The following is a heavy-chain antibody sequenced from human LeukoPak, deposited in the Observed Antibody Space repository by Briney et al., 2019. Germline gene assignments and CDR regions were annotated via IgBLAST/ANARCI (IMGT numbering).Heavy chain of an antibody. Sequence: SETLSLTCAVSGYSISSGYYWGWIRPPPGKGLEWIGSIYRSGSTYYNPSLKSRVTISVDTSKSQFSLKLSSVTAADAAIYYCARERSSSSDYWGQGTLVTVSS. CDR1: GYSISSGYY. CDR2: IYRSGST. J-gene: IGHJ4*02. V-gene: IGHV4-38-2*02. D-gene: IGHD6-6*01. CDR3: ARERSSSSDY.